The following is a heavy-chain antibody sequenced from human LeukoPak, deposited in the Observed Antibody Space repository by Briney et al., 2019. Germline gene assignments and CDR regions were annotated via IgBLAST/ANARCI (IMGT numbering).Heavy chain of an antibody. Sequence: SVKVSCKASGGTFSSYAISWVRQAPGQGLEWMGGIIPIFGTANYAQKFQGKVTITADESTSTAYMELSSLRSEDTAVYYCAVYGSGSYSHAFDIWGQGTMVTVSS. CDR2: IIPIFGTA. J-gene: IGHJ3*02. CDR3: AVYGSGSYSHAFDI. V-gene: IGHV1-69*13. CDR1: GGTFSSYA. D-gene: IGHD3-10*01.